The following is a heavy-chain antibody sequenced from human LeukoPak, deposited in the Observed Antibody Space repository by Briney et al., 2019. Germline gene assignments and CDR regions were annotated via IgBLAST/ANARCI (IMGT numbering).Heavy chain of an antibody. J-gene: IGHJ5*02. V-gene: IGHV3-53*01. Sequence: GGSLRLTCAASGFSLSGNYMTWVRQAPGKGLEWVSVIYSGGGTYYADSVKGRFTISRDDSRNMVYLQMNSLRAEDTALYYCARGVVGATNWFDPWGQGTLVTVSS. D-gene: IGHD1-26*01. CDR2: IYSGGGT. CDR1: GFSLSGNY. CDR3: ARGVVGATNWFDP.